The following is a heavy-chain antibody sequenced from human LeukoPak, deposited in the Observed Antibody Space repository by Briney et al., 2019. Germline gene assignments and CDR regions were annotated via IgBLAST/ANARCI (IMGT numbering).Heavy chain of an antibody. V-gene: IGHV1-18*01. D-gene: IGHD6-6*01. CDR1: GYTFTSYG. CDR2: ISAYNGNT. J-gene: IGHJ4*02. CDR3: ARAGYSSSSSFDY. Sequence: ASVKVSCKASGYTFTSYGISWVRQAPGQGLEWMGWISAYNGNTNYAQKLQGRVTMTRDTSTSTVYMELSSLRSEDTAVYYCARAGYSSSSSFDYWGQGTLVTVSS.